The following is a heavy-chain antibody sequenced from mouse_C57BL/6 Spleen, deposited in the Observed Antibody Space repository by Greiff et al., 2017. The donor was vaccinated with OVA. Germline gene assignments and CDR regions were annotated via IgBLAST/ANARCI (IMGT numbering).Heavy chain of an antibody. V-gene: IGHV1-81*01. CDR2: IYPRSGNT. D-gene: IGHD2-3*01. J-gene: IGHJ4*01. Sequence: QVQLQQSGAELARPGASVKLSCKASGYTFTSYGISWVKQSTGQGLEWIGEIYPRSGNTYYNEKFKGKATLTADKSSSTAYMELRSLTSEDSAVYFCARQRIIYDGYYGAMDYWGQGTSGTVSS. CDR3: ARQRIIYDGYYGAMDY. CDR1: GYTFTSYG.